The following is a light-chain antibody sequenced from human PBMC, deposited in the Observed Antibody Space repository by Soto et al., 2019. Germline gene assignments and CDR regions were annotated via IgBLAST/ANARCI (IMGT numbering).Light chain of an antibody. V-gene: IGLV1-40*01. CDR1: SSNIGAGYD. Sequence: QSVLTQPPSVSGAPGQRVTISCTGTSSNIGAGYDVNWYHQLPGTAPKLLIYGNTIRPSGVPDRFSGSNSGTSASLDITGLQPEDEADYYCQSFDSSLHAVVFGGGTKVTVL. J-gene: IGLJ2*01. CDR2: GNT. CDR3: QSFDSSLHAVV.